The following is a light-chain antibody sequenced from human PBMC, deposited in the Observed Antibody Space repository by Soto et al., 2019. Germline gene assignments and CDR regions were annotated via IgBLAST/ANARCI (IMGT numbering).Light chain of an antibody. J-gene: IGKJ2*01. CDR1: QSVSSN. Sequence: EIVMTQSPATLSVSPGERVTLSCRASQSVSSNLAWYQQKPGQAPRLLFYGASTRATDIPARFSGSGSGTDFTLTISSLQSEDFAVYYCQQSNNWPYTFGQGTKLEIK. CDR3: QQSNNWPYT. V-gene: IGKV3-15*01. CDR2: GAS.